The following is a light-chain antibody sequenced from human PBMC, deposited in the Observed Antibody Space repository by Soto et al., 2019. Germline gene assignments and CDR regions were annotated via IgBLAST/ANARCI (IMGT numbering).Light chain of an antibody. Sequence: EIVATESPCSLSVSPGEEATLSSKASQAVTSKFLAWYQQKPGQAPRLLIYGASSRAIGIPDRFSGSVSGSDFILTINRLEPEDFAVYYCQQYGSSHTFGQGTRLEIK. CDR1: QAVTSKF. V-gene: IGKV3-20*01. J-gene: IGKJ5*01. CDR3: QQYGSSHT. CDR2: GAS.